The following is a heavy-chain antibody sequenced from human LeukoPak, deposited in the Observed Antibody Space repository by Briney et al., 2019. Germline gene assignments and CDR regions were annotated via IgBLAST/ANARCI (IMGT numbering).Heavy chain of an antibody. J-gene: IGHJ5*02. CDR3: AKGAAYGSGRNLLNWFDP. Sequence: GGSLRLSCAASGFTFDDYAMHWVRQAPGKGLEWVSGISWNSGSIGYADSVKGRFTISRDNAKNCLYLQMNSLRAEDTALYYCAKGAAYGSGRNLLNWFDPWGQGTLVTVSS. V-gene: IGHV3-9*01. CDR1: GFTFDDYA. D-gene: IGHD3-10*01. CDR2: ISWNSGSI.